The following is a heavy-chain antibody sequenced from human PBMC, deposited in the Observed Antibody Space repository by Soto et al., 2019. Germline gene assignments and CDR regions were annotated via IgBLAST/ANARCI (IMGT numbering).Heavy chain of an antibody. CDR2: ISGSGGST. CDR1: GFTFSSYA. Sequence: EVQLLESGGGLVQPGGSLRLSCAASGFTFSSYAMSWVRQAPGKGLEWVSAISGSGGSTYYADSVKGRFTISRDNSKNTLYLEMNSLRAEDTAVYYCAKAGRVRNLKGDYWGQGTLVTVSS. CDR3: AKAGRVRNLKGDY. D-gene: IGHD3-10*01. V-gene: IGHV3-23*01. J-gene: IGHJ4*02.